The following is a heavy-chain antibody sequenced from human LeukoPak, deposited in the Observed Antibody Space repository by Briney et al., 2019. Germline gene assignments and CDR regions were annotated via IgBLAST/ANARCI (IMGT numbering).Heavy chain of an antibody. CDR1: GLIFDDFG. CDR3: ARGWVGELSDI. V-gene: IGHV3-20*04. Sequence: PGGSLRLSCEASGLIFDDFGMSWVRQAPGKGLEWVAGINWSGDSTDYADSVKGRFTTSRDNAKTSLYLQMNSLRAEDTAFYYCARGWVGELSDIWGQGTMVTVSS. D-gene: IGHD3-10*01. CDR2: INWSGDST. J-gene: IGHJ3*02.